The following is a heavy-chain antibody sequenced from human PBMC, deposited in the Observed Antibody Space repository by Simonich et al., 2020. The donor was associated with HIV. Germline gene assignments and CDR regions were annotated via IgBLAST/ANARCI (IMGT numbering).Heavy chain of an antibody. V-gene: IGHV4-34*01. CDR2: IDHSRST. D-gene: IGHD5-12*01. Sequence: QVQLQQWGAGLLKSSETLSLTCAIYGGSFSTYDWNWLRQPPGKGLEWIGEIDHSRSTNYNPSLKSRVTISVDTSKNQFSLKLTSVTAADTAVYYCARQSGYVDAFDTWGQGTMVTVSS. CDR3: ARQSGYVDAFDT. J-gene: IGHJ3*02. CDR1: GGSFSTYD.